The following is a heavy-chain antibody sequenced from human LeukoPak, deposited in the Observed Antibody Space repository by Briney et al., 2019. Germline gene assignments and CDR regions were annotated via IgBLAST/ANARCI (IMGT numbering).Heavy chain of an antibody. CDR2: IYPGDSDT. J-gene: IGHJ4*02. Sequence: GESLKISCKGSGYSFTTYWIAWVRQMPGKGLEWMGIIYPGDSDTRYSPSFQGQVTISADKSISTAYLQWSSLKASDTAMYYCARHNNYYDSSGPPDYWGQGTLVTVSS. D-gene: IGHD3-22*01. CDR1: GYSFTTYW. V-gene: IGHV5-51*01. CDR3: ARHNNYYDSSGPPDY.